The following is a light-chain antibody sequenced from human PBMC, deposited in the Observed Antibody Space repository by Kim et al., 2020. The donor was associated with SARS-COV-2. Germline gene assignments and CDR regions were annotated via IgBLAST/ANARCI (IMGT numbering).Light chain of an antibody. CDR2: EVS. Sequence: GQSVTISCPGTSRDVGGYNYVSWYQQHPGKAPKLMIYEVSKRPSGVPDRFSGSKSGNTASLTVSGLQAEDEADYYCSSYAGSNNLVFGGGTQLTVL. J-gene: IGLJ2*01. CDR3: SSYAGSNNLV. V-gene: IGLV2-8*01. CDR1: SRDVGGYNY.